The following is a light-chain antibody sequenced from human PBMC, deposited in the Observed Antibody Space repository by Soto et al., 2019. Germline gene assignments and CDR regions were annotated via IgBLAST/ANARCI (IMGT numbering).Light chain of an antibody. CDR1: QGISNY. CDR2: AAS. V-gene: IGKV1-17*03. Sequence: IQLTQSPSAMSASVGDRVPITCRASQGISNYLAWFQQKPGKVPKRLMYAASTLQSGVPSRFSGSGSGTEFTLTISSLQPEDFATYYCLQHNSYPPTFGQGTKVDIK. CDR3: LQHNSYPPT. J-gene: IGKJ1*01.